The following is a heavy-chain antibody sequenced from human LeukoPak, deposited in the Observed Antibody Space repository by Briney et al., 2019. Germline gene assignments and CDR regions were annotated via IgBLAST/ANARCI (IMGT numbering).Heavy chain of an antibody. Sequence: GGSLRLSCAVSEFSVTNNYMSWVRQAPGKGLEWVSVFYVAGATYYADSVKGRFTISRDNSENTLYLQMKSLRAEDTAVYYCARGDGYNFFDYWGQGTLVTVSS. CDR3: ARGDGYNFFDY. CDR2: FYVAGAT. CDR1: EFSVTNNY. V-gene: IGHV3-53*01. J-gene: IGHJ4*02. D-gene: IGHD5-24*01.